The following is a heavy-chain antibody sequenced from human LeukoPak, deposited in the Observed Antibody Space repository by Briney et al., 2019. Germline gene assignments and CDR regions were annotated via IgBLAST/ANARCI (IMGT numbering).Heavy chain of an antibody. CDR1: GGSISSYY. Sequence: SETLSLTCTVSGGSISSYYWSWIRQPPGKGLEWIGYIYYSGSTNYNPSLKSRVTISVDTSKNQFSLRVTSVTAADTAIYYCARLYYDILDYWGQGTLVTVSS. D-gene: IGHD3-9*01. V-gene: IGHV4-59*08. CDR2: IYYSGST. J-gene: IGHJ4*02. CDR3: ARLYYDILDY.